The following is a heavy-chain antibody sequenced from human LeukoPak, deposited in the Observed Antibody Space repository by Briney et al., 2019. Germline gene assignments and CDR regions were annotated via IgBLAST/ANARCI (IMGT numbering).Heavy chain of an antibody. Sequence: GGSLRLSCAASGFTVSSNYMSWVRQAPGKGLEWVSVIYSGGSTYYADSVKGRFTISRDNSKNTLYLQMNSLRAEDTAVYYCARRDYGDSLDYWGQGTLVTVSS. D-gene: IGHD4-17*01. CDR2: IYSGGST. J-gene: IGHJ4*02. V-gene: IGHV3-53*01. CDR1: GFTVSSNY. CDR3: ARRDYGDSLDY.